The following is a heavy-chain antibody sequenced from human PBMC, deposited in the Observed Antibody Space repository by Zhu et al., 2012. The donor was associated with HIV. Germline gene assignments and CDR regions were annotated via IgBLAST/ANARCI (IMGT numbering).Heavy chain of an antibody. Sequence: EAQLVESGGGLVQPGGSLRLSCAASGFTFRTYWMHWVRQVPGKGLVWVSRTNEDGSRIDYADSVKGRFTISRDNAKNTLYLQMNSLRVEDTAVYYCGRDLGGSGVSWGQGTLVTVSS. V-gene: IGHV3-74*01. CDR1: GFTFRTYW. CDR2: TNEDGSRI. CDR3: GRDLGGSGVS. J-gene: IGHJ4*02. D-gene: IGHD3-10*01.